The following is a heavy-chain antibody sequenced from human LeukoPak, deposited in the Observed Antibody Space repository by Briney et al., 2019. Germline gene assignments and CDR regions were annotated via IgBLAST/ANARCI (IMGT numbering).Heavy chain of an antibody. J-gene: IGHJ6*02. D-gene: IGHD1-7*01. CDR3: ARVGYNWNYEDYYYGMDV. CDR1: GYTFTSYD. V-gene: IGHV1-8*01. CDR2: MNPNSGNT. Sequence: ASVKVSCKASGYTFTSYDINWVRQATGQGLEWMGWMNPNSGNTGYAQKFQGRVTMTRNTSISTAYMELSSLRSEDTAVYYCARVGYNWNYEDYYYGMDVWGQGTTVTVSS.